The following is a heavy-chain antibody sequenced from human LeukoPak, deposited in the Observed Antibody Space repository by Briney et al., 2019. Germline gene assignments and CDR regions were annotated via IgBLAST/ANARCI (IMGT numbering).Heavy chain of an antibody. CDR1: GFTFSSYA. D-gene: IGHD2-2*01. CDR2: ISYDGSNK. CDR3: ARELAGGCFPSSTSCGNWFDP. V-gene: IGHV3-30-3*01. Sequence: GGSPRLSCAASGFTFSSYAMHWVRQAPGKGLEWVAVISYDGSNKYYADSVKGRFTISRDNSKNTLYLQMNSLRAEDTAVYYCARELAGGCFPSSTSCGNWFDPWGQGTLVTVSS. J-gene: IGHJ5*02.